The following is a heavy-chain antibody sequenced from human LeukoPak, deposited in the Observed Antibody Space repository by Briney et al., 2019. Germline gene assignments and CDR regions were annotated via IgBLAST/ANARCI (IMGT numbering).Heavy chain of an antibody. CDR1: GGSISSYY. Sequence: SETLSLTCTVSGGSISSYYWSWIRQPPGKGLEWIGYIYYSGSTTYNPSLKSRITISVDTSKNQFSLKLSSVTAADTAVYYCARHGYYYDSSGYYWPYYYYGVDVWGQGTTVTASS. CDR3: ARHGYYYDSSGYYWPYYYYGVDV. D-gene: IGHD3-22*01. J-gene: IGHJ6*02. V-gene: IGHV4-59*08. CDR2: IYYSGST.